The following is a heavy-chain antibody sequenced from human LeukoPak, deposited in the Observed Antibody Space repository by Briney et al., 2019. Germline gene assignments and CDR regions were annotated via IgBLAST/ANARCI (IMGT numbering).Heavy chain of an antibody. V-gene: IGHV3-30-3*01. Sequence: PGRSLRLSCAASGFTFSNYAMHWVRQAPGKGLEWVAVISYDGHYKYYADSVKGRFNISRDNSRNTLYLQMNSLRGEDTAVYYCARDHAADIVATGEDYWGQRTLVTVSS. CDR3: ARDHAADIVATGEDY. D-gene: IGHD5-12*01. CDR1: GFTFSNYA. CDR2: ISYDGHYK. J-gene: IGHJ4*02.